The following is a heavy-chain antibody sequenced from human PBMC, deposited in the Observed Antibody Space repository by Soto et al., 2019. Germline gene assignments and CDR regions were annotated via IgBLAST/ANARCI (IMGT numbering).Heavy chain of an antibody. D-gene: IGHD3-22*01. V-gene: IGHV1-69*13. CDR2: IIPIFGTA. CDR1: AGTFSSYA. J-gene: IGHJ4*02. CDR3: ARAPAGYYYYFDY. Sequence: SAKVPWKASAGTFSSYAISWVRQAPGQGLKWMGGIIPIFGTANYAQKFQGRVTITADESTSTAYMEQRSLKSDDTAVYYCARAPAGYYYYFDYWGQGTLVFVSA.